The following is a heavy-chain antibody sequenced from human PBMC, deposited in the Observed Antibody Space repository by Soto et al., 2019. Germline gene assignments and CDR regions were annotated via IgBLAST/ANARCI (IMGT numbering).Heavy chain of an antibody. CDR1: GGTFSSYA. Sequence: SLQVSCKASGGTFSSYAISWVRQAPGQGLEWMGGIIPIFGTANYAQKFQGGVTITADESTSTAYMELSSLRSEDTAVYYCARAVYYYDSSGYYGDAFDIWGQGTMVTVSS. J-gene: IGHJ3*02. V-gene: IGHV1-69*13. D-gene: IGHD3-22*01. CDR3: ARAVYYYDSSGYYGDAFDI. CDR2: IIPIFGTA.